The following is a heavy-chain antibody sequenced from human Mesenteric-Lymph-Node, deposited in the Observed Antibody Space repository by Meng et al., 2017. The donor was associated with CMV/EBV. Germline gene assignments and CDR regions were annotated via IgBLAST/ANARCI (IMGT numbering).Heavy chain of an antibody. Sequence: GGPLRLSCTASGFTFSNYAMTWVRQAPGKGLEWVSGIYADGGSTFYADSVKGRFTISRDNSKNTLYLQTSSLRAEDTAVYYCAKHYDSSDSVWGQGTMVTVSS. CDR2: IYADGGST. V-gene: IGHV3-23*03. J-gene: IGHJ3*01. CDR1: GFTFSNYA. D-gene: IGHD3-22*01. CDR3: AKHYDSSDSV.